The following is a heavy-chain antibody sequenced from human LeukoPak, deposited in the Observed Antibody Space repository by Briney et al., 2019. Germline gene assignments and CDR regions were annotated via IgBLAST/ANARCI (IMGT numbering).Heavy chain of an antibody. CDR3: AREGVGATRPFDY. CDR1: GYTFTGYY. Sequence: GASVKVSFKASGYTFTGYYMHWVRQAPGQGLEWMGWINPNSGGTNYAQKFQGRVTMTRDTSISTAYMELSRLRSDDTAVYYCAREGVGATRPFDYWGQGTLVTVSS. D-gene: IGHD1-26*01. CDR2: INPNSGGT. V-gene: IGHV1-2*02. J-gene: IGHJ4*02.